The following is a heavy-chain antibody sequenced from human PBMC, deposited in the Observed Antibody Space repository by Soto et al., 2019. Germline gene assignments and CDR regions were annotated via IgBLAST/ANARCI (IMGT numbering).Heavy chain of an antibody. V-gene: IGHV4-30-4*01. CDR1: GGSISSGDYY. Sequence: QVQLQESGPGLVKPSQTLSLTCTVSGGSISSGDYYWSWIRQPPGKGLEWIGYIYYSGSTYYNPSLKSRVTRAVDTSKNQFSLKLSSVTAADTAVYYCARGVVAATVPFDYWGQGTLVTVSS. CDR2: IYYSGST. D-gene: IGHD2-15*01. J-gene: IGHJ4*02. CDR3: ARGVVAATVPFDY.